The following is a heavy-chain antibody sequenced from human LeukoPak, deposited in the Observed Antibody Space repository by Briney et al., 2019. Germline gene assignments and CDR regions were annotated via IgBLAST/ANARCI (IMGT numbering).Heavy chain of an antibody. Sequence: SETLSLTCTVSGGSIINYYWSWIRQSAGKGLEWVGHIYITGSTNYNPSLKSRLTMSVDTSKNQFSLKLRSATAADTAVYYCARLKFYDSTGYNPGYYMDVWGKGITVTVSS. CDR1: GGSIINYY. CDR3: ARLKFYDSTGYNPGYYMDV. CDR2: IYITGST. J-gene: IGHJ6*03. V-gene: IGHV4-4*07. D-gene: IGHD3-22*01.